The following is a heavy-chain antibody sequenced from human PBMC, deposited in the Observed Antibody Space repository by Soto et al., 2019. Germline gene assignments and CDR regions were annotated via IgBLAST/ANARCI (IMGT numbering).Heavy chain of an antibody. CDR2: VSWDGDFT. V-gene: IGHV3-43*01. D-gene: IGHD2-8*01. CDR1: GFTFDDFA. Sequence: PGGSLRLSCEASGFTFDDFAMHWVRQAPGKGLEWVSLVSWDGDFTYYADSVRGRFTISRDNDKSTVSLQMNRLGHEDTALYYCVKCPDNKYGMDVWGQGTTVTVSS. J-gene: IGHJ6*02. CDR3: VKCPDNKYGMDV.